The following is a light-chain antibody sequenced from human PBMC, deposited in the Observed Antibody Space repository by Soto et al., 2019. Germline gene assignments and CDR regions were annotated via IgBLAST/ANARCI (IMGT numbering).Light chain of an antibody. CDR1: QSVSSSY. CDR3: QLRET. J-gene: IGKJ1*01. V-gene: IGKV3-20*01. Sequence: EIVLTQSPGTLYLSPGERATLSCRASQSVSSSYLAWYQQKPGQAPRLLIYGASSRATGIPDRFSGSGSGTDFTLTISRLEPEDFAVYYFQLRETFGQGTKVEIK. CDR2: GAS.